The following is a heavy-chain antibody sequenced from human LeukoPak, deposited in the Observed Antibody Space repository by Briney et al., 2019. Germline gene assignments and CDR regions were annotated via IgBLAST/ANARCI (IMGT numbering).Heavy chain of an antibody. CDR1: GYSISSGYY. Sequence: SETLSLTCIVSGYSISSGYYWGWIRQPPGKGLEWIGSIYHSGSTYYNPSLKSRVTISVDTSKNQFSLKLSSVTAADTAVYYCARETSQKGAHYMDVWGKGTTITISS. CDR2: IYHSGST. D-gene: IGHD3-16*01. CDR3: ARETSQKGAHYMDV. J-gene: IGHJ6*03. V-gene: IGHV4-38-2*02.